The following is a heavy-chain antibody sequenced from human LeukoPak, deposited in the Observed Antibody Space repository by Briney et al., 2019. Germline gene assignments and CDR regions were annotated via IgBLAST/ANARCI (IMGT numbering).Heavy chain of an antibody. Sequence: PSETLSLTCTVSGGSISSSSYYWGWIRQPPGKGLEWIGSIYYSGSTYYNPSLKSRVTISVDTSKNQFSLKLSSVTAADTAVYYCASSHIGYSSGWYDAFDIWGQGTMVTVSS. J-gene: IGHJ3*02. CDR2: IYYSGST. CDR3: ASSHIGYSSGWYDAFDI. V-gene: IGHV4-39*07. CDR1: GGSISSSSYY. D-gene: IGHD6-19*01.